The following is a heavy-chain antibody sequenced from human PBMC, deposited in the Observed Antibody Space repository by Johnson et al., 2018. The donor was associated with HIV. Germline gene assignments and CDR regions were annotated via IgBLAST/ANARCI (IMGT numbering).Heavy chain of an antibody. V-gene: IGHV3-53*01. CDR1: GFTVSSNY. J-gene: IGHJ3*01. D-gene: IGHD3-22*01. Sequence: VQLVESGGGVVQPGGSLRLSCAASGFTVSSNYMSWVRQAPGKGLEWVSVIYSGGNTYYADSVKGRFTLSRDTSKNTVFLQMNSLRAEDTAVYYCASGRPDGSGSYYVDAFHFWGQGTMLTVSS. CDR3: ASGRPDGSGSYYVDAFHF. CDR2: IYSGGNT.